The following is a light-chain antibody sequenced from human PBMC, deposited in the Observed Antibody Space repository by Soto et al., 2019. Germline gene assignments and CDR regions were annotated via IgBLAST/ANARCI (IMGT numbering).Light chain of an antibody. J-gene: IGLJ1*01. CDR3: SPYKTTSILD. CDR1: SSDVGTYNR. V-gene: IGLV2-18*02. Sequence: QSVLTQPPSVSGSPGQSVTISCTGTSSDVGTYNRVSWYQQPPGTAPKLMIYEVSNRPSGVPDRFSGSKSGNTASLTISGLQAEAEADICGSPYKTTSILDFGTGTKVPVL. CDR2: EVS.